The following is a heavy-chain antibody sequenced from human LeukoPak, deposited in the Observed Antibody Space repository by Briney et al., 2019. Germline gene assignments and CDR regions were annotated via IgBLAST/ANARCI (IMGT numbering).Heavy chain of an antibody. V-gene: IGHV4-39*01. Sequence: SETLSLTCTVSGGSISSSSYYWGWIRQPPGKGLGWIGSIYYSGSTYYNPSLKSQVTISVDTSKNQFSLKLSSVTAADTAVYYCARPFYYYGSGSYYNGDAFDIWGQGTMVTVSS. J-gene: IGHJ3*02. CDR3: ARPFYYYGSGSYYNGDAFDI. CDR1: GGSISSSSYY. D-gene: IGHD3-10*01. CDR2: IYYSGST.